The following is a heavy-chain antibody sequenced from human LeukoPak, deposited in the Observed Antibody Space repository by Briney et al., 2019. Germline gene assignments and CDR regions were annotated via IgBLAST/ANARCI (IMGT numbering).Heavy chain of an antibody. J-gene: IGHJ4*02. D-gene: IGHD6-19*01. CDR1: GFTFSSYE. CDR3: ARALISPIAVAGFPLDS. CDR2: IGSSGSTI. V-gene: IGHV3-48*03. Sequence: TGGSLRLSCAASGFTFSSYEMNWVRQAPGKGLEWVSYIGSSGSTIYYADSVKGRFTISRDNAKNSLYLQLNSLRAEDTAVYYCARALISPIAVAGFPLDSWGQGTLVTVSS.